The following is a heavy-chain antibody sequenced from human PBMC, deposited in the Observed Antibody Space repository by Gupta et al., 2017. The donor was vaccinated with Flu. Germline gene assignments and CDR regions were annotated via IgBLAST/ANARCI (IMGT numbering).Heavy chain of an antibody. CDR3: ARGGNGRQNGSGNYYRQAKYYYYYAMDV. CDR1: GESFSGYY. D-gene: IGHD3-10*01. V-gene: IGHV4-34*01. Sequence: QVQLQQWGAGLLKPSETLSLTCAVYGESFSGYYWNWIRQPPGTGLEWFGALNHSGRTNFNPSLKSRVIISADTSKNQFSLKLSSVTAADTAVYYCARGGNGRQNGSGNYYRQAKYYYYYAMDVWGQGTTVTVSS. J-gene: IGHJ6*02. CDR2: LNHSGRT.